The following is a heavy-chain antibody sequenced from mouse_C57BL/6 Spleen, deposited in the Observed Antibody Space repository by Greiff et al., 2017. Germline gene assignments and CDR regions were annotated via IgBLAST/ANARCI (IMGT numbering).Heavy chain of an antibody. CDR2: IYPGSGNT. CDR3: ASGLRAPENYAMDY. Sequence: QVQLKESGPELVKPGASVKISCKASGYSFTSYYIHWVKQRPGQGLEWIGWIYPGSGNTKYNEKFKGKATLTADTSSSTAYMQLSSLTSEDSAVYYCASGLRAPENYAMDYWGQGTSVTVSS. V-gene: IGHV1-66*01. J-gene: IGHJ4*01. D-gene: IGHD3-3*01. CDR1: GYSFTSYY.